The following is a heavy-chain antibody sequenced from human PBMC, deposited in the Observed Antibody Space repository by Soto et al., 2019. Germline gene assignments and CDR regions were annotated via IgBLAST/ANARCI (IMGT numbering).Heavy chain of an antibody. CDR3: AHGTADSRRGFWFAP. CDR2: IYWDDDK. J-gene: IGHJ5*02. V-gene: IGHV2-5*02. Sequence: QITLKESGPTLVKPTQTLTLTCTFSGFSLSTSGVGVGCIRQPPGKALEWLALIYWDDDKRYSPSLKSRLSHTKDTSKIQVVLTMTNIDPVDTATYHDAHGTADSRRGFWFAPSGDGTLVTVSS. D-gene: IGHD6-13*01. CDR1: GFSLSTSGVG.